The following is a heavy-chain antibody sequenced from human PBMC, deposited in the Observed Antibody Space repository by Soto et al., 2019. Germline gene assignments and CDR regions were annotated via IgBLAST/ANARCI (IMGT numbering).Heavy chain of an antibody. V-gene: IGHV3-33*01. CDR2: IWYDGSNK. J-gene: IGHJ4*02. D-gene: IGHD5-18*01. CDR3: ARDWDTAMVPRSFDY. Sequence: GGSLRLSCAASGFTFSSYGMHWVRQAPGKGLEWVAVIWYDGSNKYYADSVKGRFTISRDNSKNTLYLQMNSLRAEDTAVYYCARDWDTAMVPRSFDYWGQGTLVTVSS. CDR1: GFTFSSYG.